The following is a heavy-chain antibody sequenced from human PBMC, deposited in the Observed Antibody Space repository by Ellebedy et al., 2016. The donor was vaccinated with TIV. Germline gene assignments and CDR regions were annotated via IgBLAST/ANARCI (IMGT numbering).Heavy chain of an antibody. Sequence: AASVKVSCKASGYTFTNYYIHWVRQAPGQGLEWLGGIIPIFGAPGYAQKFQGRVTVTADKSKSTAYMELSNLRSEDTAIYYCATDSRGYCSGGGCFWDYWGQGTLVSVSS. CDR1: GYTFTNYY. CDR2: IIPIFGAP. V-gene: IGHV1-69*06. D-gene: IGHD2-15*01. J-gene: IGHJ4*02. CDR3: ATDSRGYCSGGGCFWDY.